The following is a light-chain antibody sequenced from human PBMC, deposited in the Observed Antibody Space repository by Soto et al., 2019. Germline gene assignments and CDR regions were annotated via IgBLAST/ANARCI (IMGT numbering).Light chain of an antibody. CDR3: QQYYDWPLVT. J-gene: IGKJ4*01. Sequence: IIMTQSPATLSVSPGERVTFSCRASQSISTNLAWYQQKPGQAPRLLIYGASTRDTHIPDRFSGTGSETEFTLSVSSLQSEDFAIYYCQQYYDWPLVTFGGGTKVDI. CDR1: QSISTN. V-gene: IGKV3-15*01. CDR2: GAS.